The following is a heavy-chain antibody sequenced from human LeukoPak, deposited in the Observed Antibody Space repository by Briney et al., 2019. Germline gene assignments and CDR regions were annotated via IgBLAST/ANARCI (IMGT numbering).Heavy chain of an antibody. CDR1: GGSISSYY. V-gene: IGHV4-59*01. CDR2: IYYSGSI. D-gene: IGHD3-9*01. CDR3: ASDILTGYYGMDV. J-gene: IGHJ6*02. Sequence: SETLSLTCTVSGGSISSYYWSWIRQPPGKGLEWIGYIYYSGSINYNPSLKSRVTISVDTSKNQFSLKLSSVTAADTAVYYCASDILTGYYGMDVWGQGTTVTVSS.